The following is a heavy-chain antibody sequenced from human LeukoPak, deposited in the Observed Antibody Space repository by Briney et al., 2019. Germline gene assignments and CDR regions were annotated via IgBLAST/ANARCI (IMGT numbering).Heavy chain of an antibody. CDR2: ISSSSSYI. J-gene: IGHJ3*02. V-gene: IGHV3-21*01. Sequence: GGSLRLSCAASGFTLSSYSMNWVRQAPGKGLEWVSSISSSSSYIYYADSVKGRFTISRDNAKNSLYLQMNSLRAEDTAVYYCAGILAPDAFDIWGQGTMVTVSS. CDR3: AGILAPDAFDI. D-gene: IGHD3-3*01. CDR1: GFTLSSYS.